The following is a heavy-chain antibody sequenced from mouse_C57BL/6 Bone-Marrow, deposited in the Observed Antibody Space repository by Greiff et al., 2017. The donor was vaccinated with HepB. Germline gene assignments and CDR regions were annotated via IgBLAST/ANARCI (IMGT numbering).Heavy chain of an antibody. CDR3: ATYYYGSSSWYFDV. V-gene: IGHV1-50*01. CDR1: GYTFTSYW. D-gene: IGHD1-1*01. Sequence: QVQLQQPGAELVKPGASVKLSCKASGYTFTSYWMQWVKQRPGQGLEWIGETDPSDSYTNYNQKFKGKATLTVDTSSSTAYMQLSSLTSEDSAVYYCATYYYGSSSWYFDVWGTGTTVTVSS. CDR2: TDPSDSYT. J-gene: IGHJ1*03.